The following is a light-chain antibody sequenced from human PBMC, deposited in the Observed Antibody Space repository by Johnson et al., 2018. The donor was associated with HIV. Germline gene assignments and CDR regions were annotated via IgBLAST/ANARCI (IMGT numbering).Light chain of an antibody. V-gene: IGLV1-51*02. CDR1: TSSIGNNY. Sequence: QSALTQPPSVSAAPGQKVTISCSGSTSSIGNNYVSWYQHLPGTAPKLLIYENNKRPSGIPARFSGSKSGTSATLGITGLQTGDEADYYCGTWGGSLSACVFGTGTKVTVL. CDR3: GTWGGSLSACV. J-gene: IGLJ1*01. CDR2: ENN.